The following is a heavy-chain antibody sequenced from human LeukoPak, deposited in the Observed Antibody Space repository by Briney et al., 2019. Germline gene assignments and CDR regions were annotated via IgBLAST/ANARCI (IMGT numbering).Heavy chain of an antibody. Sequence: GGSLRLSCAASGFTFSTNAMNWVRQAPGKGLEWVSGIGSDGRAFYTDSVKGRFTISRDNSKNTLYLQMNSLRAEDTAIYYCAKDLHKCSGIDDWGKGTLVTVSS. D-gene: IGHD6-25*01. CDR1: GFTFSTNA. CDR2: IGSDGRA. J-gene: IGHJ4*02. V-gene: IGHV3-23*01. CDR3: AKDLHKCSGIDD.